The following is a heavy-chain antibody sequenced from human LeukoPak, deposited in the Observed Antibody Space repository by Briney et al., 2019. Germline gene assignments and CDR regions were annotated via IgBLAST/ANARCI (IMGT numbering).Heavy chain of an antibody. CDR1: GGSISGYY. CDR2: IYYSGST. J-gene: IGHJ4*02. Sequence: KASETLSLTCTVSGGSISGYYWSWIRQPPGKGLEWIGSIYYSGSTYYNPSLKSRVTISVDTSKNQFSLKLSSVTAADTAVYYCARDLLYSSSWYSDYWGQGTLVTVSS. V-gene: IGHV4-39*07. CDR3: ARDLLYSSSWYSDY. D-gene: IGHD6-13*01.